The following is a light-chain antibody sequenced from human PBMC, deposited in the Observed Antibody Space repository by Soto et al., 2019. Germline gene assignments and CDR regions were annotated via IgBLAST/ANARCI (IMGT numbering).Light chain of an antibody. J-gene: IGKJ4*01. Sequence: EIVMTQSPATLSVSPGARAPLSCRASQSVSSDLAWYQQKPGQAPRLLIYGASSRATGIPDRFSGSGSGTDFSLTISSLQSEDFAVYYCQQYSQWPLTFGGGTKVDIK. CDR3: QQYSQWPLT. V-gene: IGKV3D-15*01. CDR2: GAS. CDR1: QSVSSD.